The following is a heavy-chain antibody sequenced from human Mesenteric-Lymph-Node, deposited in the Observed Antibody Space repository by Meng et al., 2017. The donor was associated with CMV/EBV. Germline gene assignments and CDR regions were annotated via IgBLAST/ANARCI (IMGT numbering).Heavy chain of an antibody. CDR2: INHSGST. CDR3: ARGFDTYDILTGYYPEDAFDI. V-gene: IGHV4-34*01. D-gene: IGHD3-9*01. J-gene: IGHJ3*02. CDR1: GYY. Sequence: GYYWSWIRQPPGKGLEWIGEINHSGSTNYNPSLKSRVTISVDTSKNQFSLKLSSVTAADTAVYYCARGFDTYDILTGYYPEDAFDIWGQGTMVTVSS.